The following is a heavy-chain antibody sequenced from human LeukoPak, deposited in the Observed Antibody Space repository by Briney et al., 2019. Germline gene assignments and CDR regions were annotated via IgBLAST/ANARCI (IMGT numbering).Heavy chain of an antibody. CDR2: NSWNSGSI. CDR1: GFTFSSYA. CDR3: AKDRVGGFYYYYGMDV. J-gene: IGHJ6*02. Sequence: SLVLSCAASGFTFSSYAMHWDRPAPGKGLGGVSGNSWNSGSICYADSVKGRFTISRDNAKNSLYLQMNSLRAEDTALYYCAKDRVGGFYYYYGMDVWGQGTTVTVSS. D-gene: IGHD3-3*01. V-gene: IGHV3-9*01.